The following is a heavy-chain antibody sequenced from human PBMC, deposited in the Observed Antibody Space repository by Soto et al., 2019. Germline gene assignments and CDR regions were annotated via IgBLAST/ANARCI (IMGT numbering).Heavy chain of an antibody. V-gene: IGHV1-8*01. D-gene: IGHD3-22*01. CDR2: MNPHSGNT. J-gene: IGHJ5*02. CDR1: GYTFTSYD. CDR3: ARGLGNTYYYDSSGYYYLNWFDP. Sequence: ASVMVYCKASGYTFTSYDINWVRRATGLGLEWMGWMNPHSGNTGYAQKFQGRVTMTRNTSISTAYMELSSLRSEDTAVYYCARGLGNTYYYDSSGYYYLNWFDPWGQGTLVTVSS.